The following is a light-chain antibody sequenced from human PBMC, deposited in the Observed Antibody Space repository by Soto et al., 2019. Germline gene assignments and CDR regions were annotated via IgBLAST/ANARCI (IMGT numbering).Light chain of an antibody. CDR1: SSDIGSYHL. J-gene: IGLJ1*01. CDR2: EGS. V-gene: IGLV2-14*02. Sequence: QSALTQPASVSGSPRQSITISCTGTSSDIGSYHLVSWYQQHPGKAPKLIIYEGSKRPSGVSNRFSGSKSGNTASLTISGLQAEDEADYYCSSYTSSSTLYVFGTGTKVTVL. CDR3: SSYTSSSTLYV.